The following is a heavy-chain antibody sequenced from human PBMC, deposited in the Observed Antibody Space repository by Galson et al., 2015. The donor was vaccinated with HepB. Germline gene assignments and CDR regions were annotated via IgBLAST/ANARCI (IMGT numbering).Heavy chain of an antibody. Sequence: SVKVSCKASGYTFTSYDINWARQATGQGLEWMGWMNPNSGNTGYAQKFQGRVTMTRNTSISTAYMELSSLRSEDTAVYYCARGFQWYQHPHVSTQKKGWFDPWGQGTLVTVSS. CDR3: ARGFQWYQHPHVSTQKKGWFDP. CDR2: MNPNSGNT. CDR1: GYTFTSYD. J-gene: IGHJ5*02. D-gene: IGHD2-2*01. V-gene: IGHV1-8*01.